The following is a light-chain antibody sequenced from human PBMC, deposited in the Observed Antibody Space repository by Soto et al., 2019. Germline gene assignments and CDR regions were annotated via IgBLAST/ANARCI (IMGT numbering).Light chain of an antibody. CDR2: GAS. J-gene: IGKJ4*01. Sequence: EIVLTQSPGTLSLSPGERATLSCSASQSVSSSYLAWYQQKPGQAPRLLIYGASSRATGIPDRFSGSASGTDFTLTISRLATDVFAAYYCHQYGSSPPTFGGGTKVVIK. CDR3: HQYGSSPPT. V-gene: IGKV3-20*01. CDR1: QSVSSSY.